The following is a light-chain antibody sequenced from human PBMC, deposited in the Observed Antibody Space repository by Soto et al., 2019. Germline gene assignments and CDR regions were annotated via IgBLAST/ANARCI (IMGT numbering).Light chain of an antibody. V-gene: IGKV2-28*01. CDR3: MQPLHTPWT. Sequence: DIVMTQSPLSRPVTPVGPASISFRSSQILLHSNGYNYLDWYLQKSGQSPQLLIYLGSTRASGVPDRFNGSGSGTDFTLKIRRVEAEDVGVYYCMQPLHTPWTFGQGTKVDIK. J-gene: IGKJ1*01. CDR1: QILLHSNGYNY. CDR2: LGS.